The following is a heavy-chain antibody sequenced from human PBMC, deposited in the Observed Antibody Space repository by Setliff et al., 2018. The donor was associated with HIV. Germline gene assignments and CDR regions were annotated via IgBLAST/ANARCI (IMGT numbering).Heavy chain of an antibody. CDR1: GFTFSDYW. CDR3: AKSCDVPSKPGPYYYSMDV. V-gene: IGHV3-7*03. CDR2: IKQDGTDK. D-gene: IGHD2-2*01. Sequence: GGSLRLSCAASGFTFSDYWMSWVRQAPGKGLEWVANIKQDGTDKYYVDSVRGRFTISRDNPKNSLYLQMTSLRAEDTAVYYCAKSCDVPSKPGPYYYSMDVWGKGTTVTVSS. J-gene: IGHJ6*03.